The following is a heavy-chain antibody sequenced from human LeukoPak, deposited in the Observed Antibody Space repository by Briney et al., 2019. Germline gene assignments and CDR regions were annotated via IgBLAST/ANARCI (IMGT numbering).Heavy chain of an antibody. Sequence: PSETLSLTCAVYGGSFSGYYWSWIRQPPGKGLEWIGEINHSGSTNYNPSLKSRVTISVDTSKNQFSLKLGSVTAADTAVYYCARGRGSYDFWSGYLANWFDPWGQGTLVTVSS. CDR3: ARGRGSYDFWSGYLANWFDP. D-gene: IGHD3-3*01. V-gene: IGHV4-34*01. J-gene: IGHJ5*02. CDR1: GGSFSGYY. CDR2: INHSGST.